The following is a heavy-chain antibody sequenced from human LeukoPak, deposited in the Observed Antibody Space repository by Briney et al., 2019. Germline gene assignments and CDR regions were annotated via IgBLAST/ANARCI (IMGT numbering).Heavy chain of an antibody. D-gene: IGHD3-10*01. CDR1: GFTFSSYA. CDR2: ISGSGGST. J-gene: IGHJ4*02. CDR3: AKDGLLWFGESFFDY. Sequence: GGSLRLSCAASGFTFSSYAVSWVRQAPGKGLEWVSAISGSGGSTYYADSVKGRFTISRDNSKNTLYLQMNSLRAEDTAVYCCAKDGLLWFGESFFDYWGQGTLVTVSS. V-gene: IGHV3-23*01.